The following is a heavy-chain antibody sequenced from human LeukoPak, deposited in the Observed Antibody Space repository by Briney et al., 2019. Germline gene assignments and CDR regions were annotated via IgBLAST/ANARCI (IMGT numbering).Heavy chain of an antibody. V-gene: IGHV4-59*12. CDR2: IYHSGST. CDR3: ARGGSSARGFYYYYYYMDV. J-gene: IGHJ6*03. CDR1: GGSISSYY. D-gene: IGHD6-6*01. Sequence: SETLSLTCTVSGGSISSYYWSWIRQPPGKGLEWIGYIYHSGSTNYNPSLKSRVTISVDTSKNQFSLKLSSVTAADTAVYYCARGGSSARGFYYYYYYMDVWGKGTTVTVSS.